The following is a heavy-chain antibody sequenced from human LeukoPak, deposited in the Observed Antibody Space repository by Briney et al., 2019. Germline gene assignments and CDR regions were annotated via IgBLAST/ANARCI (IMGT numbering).Heavy chain of an antibody. CDR2: IYPGDSDT. V-gene: IGHV5-51*01. Sequence: GESLKISCKGSGYSFTSYWIGWVRQMPGKGLEWMGIIYPGDSDTRYSPSFQGQVTISADKSISTAYLRWSSLKASDTAMYYCARQMDGDYREYYYYGMDVWGQGTTVTVSS. D-gene: IGHD4-17*01. CDR1: GYSFTSYW. J-gene: IGHJ6*02. CDR3: ARQMDGDYREYYYYGMDV.